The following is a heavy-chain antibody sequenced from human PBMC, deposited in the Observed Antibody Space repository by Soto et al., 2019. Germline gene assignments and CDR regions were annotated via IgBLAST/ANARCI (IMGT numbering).Heavy chain of an antibody. CDR2: ISYSGST. D-gene: IGHD3-3*01. CDR3: ARDLFHDFWSGFVP. V-gene: IGHV4-31*01. CDR1: GGSISSGGYY. J-gene: IGHJ5*02. Sequence: QVQLQESGPGLVKPSQTLSLTCTVSGGSISSGGYYWSWIRQYPGKGLEWIGYISYSGSTYYTPSLKSLVTVAEVTSNNQFFLKLRSVTAADTDVYYCARDLFHDFWSGFVPWGQGTLVTVSS.